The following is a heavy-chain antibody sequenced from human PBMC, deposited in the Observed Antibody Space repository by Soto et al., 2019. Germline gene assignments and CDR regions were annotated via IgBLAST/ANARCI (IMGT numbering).Heavy chain of an antibody. V-gene: IGHV1-3*01. J-gene: IGHJ6*02. CDR1: GYTFTSYA. Sequence: ASVKVSCKASGYTFTSYAMHWVRQATGQRLEWMGWINAGNGNTKYSQKYQGRVTITRDTSTSTAYMELSSLRSEDTALYYCARGMGSGSYYNGMDVWGQGTTVTVS. D-gene: IGHD3-10*01. CDR2: INAGNGNT. CDR3: ARGMGSGSYYNGMDV.